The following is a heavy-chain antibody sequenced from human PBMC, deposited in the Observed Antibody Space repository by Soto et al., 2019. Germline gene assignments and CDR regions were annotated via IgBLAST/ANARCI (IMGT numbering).Heavy chain of an antibody. J-gene: IGHJ4*02. CDR1: GYTLTELS. Sequence: QVQLVQSGAEVKKPGASVKVSCKVSGYTLTELSRLWVRQAPGKGLEWMGGFDPEDGETIYAQKFQGRVTMTEDTSTDTAYMELSSLRSEDTAVYYCATVITFGGVIVNPYYFDYWGQGTLVTVSS. CDR3: ATVITFGGVIVNPYYFDY. D-gene: IGHD3-16*02. V-gene: IGHV1-24*01. CDR2: FDPEDGET.